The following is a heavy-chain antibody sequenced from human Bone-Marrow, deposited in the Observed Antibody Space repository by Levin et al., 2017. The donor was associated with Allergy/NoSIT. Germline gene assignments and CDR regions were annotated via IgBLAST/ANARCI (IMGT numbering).Heavy chain of an antibody. Sequence: SPTLSLPCAVYGGSFRGYYWSWLRQPPGKGLEWLGEINHSGSTNYNPSLKSRVTISVDTSKNQFSLKLSSVTAADTAVYYCARGRGSSSWYDYWGQGTLVTVSS. J-gene: IGHJ4*02. V-gene: IGHV4-34*01. CDR2: INHSGST. CDR3: ARGRGSSSWYDY. D-gene: IGHD6-13*01. CDR1: GGSFRGYY.